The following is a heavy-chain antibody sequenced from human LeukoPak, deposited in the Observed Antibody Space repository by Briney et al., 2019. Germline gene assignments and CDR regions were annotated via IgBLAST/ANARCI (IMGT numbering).Heavy chain of an antibody. Sequence: SETLSLTCSVSGGSISNYYWSWIRQPAGKGLEWIGHIYTSGSTNYNPSLNSRVTMSVDTSKNQFSLKLSSVTAADTAVYYCARSRGWLQSHPLGYWGQGTPVTVSS. D-gene: IGHD5-24*01. V-gene: IGHV4-4*07. J-gene: IGHJ4*02. CDR2: IYTSGST. CDR1: GGSISNYY. CDR3: ARSRGWLQSHPLGY.